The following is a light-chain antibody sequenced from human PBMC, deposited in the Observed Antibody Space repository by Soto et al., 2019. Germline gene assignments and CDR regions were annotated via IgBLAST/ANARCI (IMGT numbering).Light chain of an antibody. CDR1: QSISSY. CDR3: LQHKSYPLT. Sequence: DIQMTQSPSSLSASVGDRVTITCRASQSISSYLNWYQQKPGKAPKLLIYAASSLQGGVPSRFSGSGSGTDFTLTISSLQPEDFATYYCLQHKSYPLTFGGGTKVDIK. V-gene: IGKV1-39*01. J-gene: IGKJ4*01. CDR2: AAS.